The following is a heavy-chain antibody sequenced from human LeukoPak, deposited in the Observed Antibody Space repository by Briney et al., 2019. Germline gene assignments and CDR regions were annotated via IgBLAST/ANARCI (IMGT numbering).Heavy chain of an antibody. D-gene: IGHD2-2*02. V-gene: IGHV3-30*01. CDR2: ISYDGSNK. CDR1: GFTFSSYA. CDR3: ARAGYCSSTSCYTGAFDI. Sequence: GRSLRLSCAASGFTFSSYAMHWVRQAPGKGLEWVAVISYDGSNKYYADSVKGRFTISRDNSKNTLYLQMNSLRAEDAAVYYCARAGYCSSTSCYTGAFDIWGQGTMVTVSS. J-gene: IGHJ3*02.